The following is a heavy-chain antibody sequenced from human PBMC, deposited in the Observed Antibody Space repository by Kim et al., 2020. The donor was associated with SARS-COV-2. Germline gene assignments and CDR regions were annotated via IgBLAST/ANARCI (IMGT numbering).Heavy chain of an antibody. D-gene: IGHD2-21*02. J-gene: IGHJ6*02. CDR3: ARELEVIRGRADCDYFGLDV. V-gene: IGHV6-1*01. CDR1: GDSVFSNSAA. CDR2: TYYRSKWYN. Sequence: SQTLSLTCAISGDSVFSNSAAWNWIRQSPSRGLEWLGRTYYRSKWYNDYEVSVKSRIAINPDTSKNQFSLHVNSVTPEDTAVYYCARELEVIRGRADCDYFGLDVWGQGTTVTVSS.